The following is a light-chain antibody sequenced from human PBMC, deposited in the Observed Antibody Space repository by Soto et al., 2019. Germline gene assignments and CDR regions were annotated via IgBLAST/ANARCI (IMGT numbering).Light chain of an antibody. CDR3: QQSNNWPYT. J-gene: IGKJ2*01. CDR2: GAS. Sequence: EVVMTQSPATLSVSPGERVTLSCRASQSVSDNLAWYQQKPGQAPRLLIYGASTRATGIPARLSGSGSVTEFTLTISSLQSEDFAVYFCQQSNNWPYTFGQGTKLDIK. CDR1: QSVSDN. V-gene: IGKV3-15*01.